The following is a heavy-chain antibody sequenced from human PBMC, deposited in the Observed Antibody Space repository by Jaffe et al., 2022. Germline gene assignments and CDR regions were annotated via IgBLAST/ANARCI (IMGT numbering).Heavy chain of an antibody. CDR1: GFTFSSYW. D-gene: IGHD6-19*01. CDR3: ARDRKQWLAKRMDY. CDR2: IKQDGSEK. V-gene: IGHV3-7*01. J-gene: IGHJ4*02. Sequence: EVQLVESGGGLVQPGGSLRLSCAASGFTFSSYWMSWVRQAPGKGLEWVANIKQDGSEKYYVDSVKGRFTISRDNAKNSLYLQMNSLRAEDTAVYYCARDRKQWLAKRMDYWGQGTLVTVSS.